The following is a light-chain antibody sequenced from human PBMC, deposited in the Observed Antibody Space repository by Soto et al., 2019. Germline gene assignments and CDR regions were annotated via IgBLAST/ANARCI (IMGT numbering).Light chain of an antibody. CDR3: AAWDDSLNGSV. Sequence: QSVLTQPPSASGTPGQRVTISCSGSSSNIGRNTVNWYQQFPGTAPKLLIYSNDQRPSGVPDRFSASKSGTSASLAISGLQSEDEPDYYCAAWDDSLNGSVFGTGTKVTVL. CDR2: SND. J-gene: IGLJ1*01. CDR1: SSNIGRNT. V-gene: IGLV1-44*01.